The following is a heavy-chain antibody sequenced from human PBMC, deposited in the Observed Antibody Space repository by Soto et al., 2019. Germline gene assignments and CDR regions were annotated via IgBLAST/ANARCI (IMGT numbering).Heavy chain of an antibody. V-gene: IGHV4-31*03. D-gene: IGHD3-10*01. CDR3: ARGVTMVRGVSNTTYFDY. J-gene: IGHJ4*02. Sequence: QVQLQESGPGLVKPSQTLSLTCTVSGCSISSGGYYWSWIRQHPGKGLGWIGYISYRGSTYYNPSLKSRVTISVDTSKNQFSLKLSSVTAADTAVYYCARGVTMVRGVSNTTYFDYWGQGTLVTVSS. CDR2: ISYRGST. CDR1: GCSISSGGYY.